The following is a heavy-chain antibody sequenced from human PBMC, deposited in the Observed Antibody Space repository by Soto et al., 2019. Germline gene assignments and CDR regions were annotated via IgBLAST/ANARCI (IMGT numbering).Heavy chain of an antibody. Sequence: ASVKVSCKASGYTFTGYYMHWVRQAPGQGLEWMGWINPNSGGTNYAQKFQGWVTMTRDTSISTAYMELSRLRSDDTAVYYCARDTSIAAAGTYYYGMDVWGQGTTVTVSS. CDR3: ARDTSIAAAGTYYYGMDV. CDR2: INPNSGGT. D-gene: IGHD6-13*01. CDR1: GYTFTGYY. V-gene: IGHV1-2*04. J-gene: IGHJ6*02.